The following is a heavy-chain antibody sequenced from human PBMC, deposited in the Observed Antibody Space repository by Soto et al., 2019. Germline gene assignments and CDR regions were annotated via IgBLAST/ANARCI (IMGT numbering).Heavy chain of an antibody. CDR1: GFTFSSYG. Sequence: EGSLRLSCAASGFTFSSYGMHWVRQAPGKGLEWVAVIWYDGSNKYYADSVKGRFTISRDNSKNTLYLQMNSLRAEDTAVYYCARDRYYGSGSPRYYYYMDVWGKGTTVTVSS. V-gene: IGHV3-33*01. D-gene: IGHD3-10*01. CDR3: ARDRYYGSGSPRYYYYMDV. CDR2: IWYDGSNK. J-gene: IGHJ6*03.